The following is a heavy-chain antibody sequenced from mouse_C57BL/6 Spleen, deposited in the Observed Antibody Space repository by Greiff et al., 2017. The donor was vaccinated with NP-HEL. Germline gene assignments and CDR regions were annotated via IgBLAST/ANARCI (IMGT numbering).Heavy chain of an antibody. Sequence: QLQESGPGLVKPSQSLSLTCSVTGYSITSGYYWNWIRQFPGNKLEWMGYISYDGSNNYNPSLKNRISITRDTSKNQFFLKLNSVTTEDTATYYCARDDYDGYYDYWGQGTTLTVSS. J-gene: IGHJ2*01. CDR3: ARDDYDGYYDY. CDR2: ISYDGSN. V-gene: IGHV3-6*01. D-gene: IGHD2-3*01. CDR1: GYSITSGYY.